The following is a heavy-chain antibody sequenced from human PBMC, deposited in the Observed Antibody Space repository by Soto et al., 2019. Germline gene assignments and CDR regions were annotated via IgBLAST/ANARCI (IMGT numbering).Heavy chain of an antibody. CDR2: ISAYNGNT. D-gene: IGHD6-13*01. V-gene: IGHV1-18*01. Sequence: QVQLVQSGAEVKKPGASVKVSCKASGYTFTSYGISWVRQAPGQGLEWMGWISAYNGNTKYAQKLQGRVSMTTDTSTSTAYMELTSLTSDDTAGYSCARELGQQLFDYWGQGVLVTVAS. J-gene: IGHJ4*02. CDR3: ARELGQQLFDY. CDR1: GYTFTSYG.